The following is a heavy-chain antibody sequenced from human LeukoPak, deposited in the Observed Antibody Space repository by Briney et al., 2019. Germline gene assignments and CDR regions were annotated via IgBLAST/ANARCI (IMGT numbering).Heavy chain of an antibody. Sequence: GGSLRLSCAASGFTFSSYAMSWVRQAPGKGLEWVSAISGSGGSTYYADSVKGRFTISRDNSKNTLYLQMNSLRAEDTAVYYCAKFTYTVVTPYYYYGMDVWGQGTTVTVSS. CDR2: ISGSGGST. D-gene: IGHD4-23*01. V-gene: IGHV3-23*01. CDR3: AKFTYTVVTPYYYYGMDV. J-gene: IGHJ6*02. CDR1: GFTFSSYA.